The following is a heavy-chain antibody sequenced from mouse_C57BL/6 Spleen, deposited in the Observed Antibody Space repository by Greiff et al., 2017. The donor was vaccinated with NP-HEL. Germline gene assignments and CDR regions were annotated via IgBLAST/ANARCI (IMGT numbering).Heavy chain of an antibody. CDR1: GFTFTDYY. Sequence: EVNVVESGGGLVQPGGSLSLSCAASGFTFTDYYMSWVRQPPGKALEWVGFIRNKANGYTTEYSASVMGRFTISRDNTQSILYLQMKALRAEDISAYYYARRYGYLYAMDYWGQGASVTVSS. CDR3: ARRYGYLYAMDY. J-gene: IGHJ4*01. V-gene: IGHV7-3*01. D-gene: IGHD2-2*01. CDR2: IRNKANGYTT.